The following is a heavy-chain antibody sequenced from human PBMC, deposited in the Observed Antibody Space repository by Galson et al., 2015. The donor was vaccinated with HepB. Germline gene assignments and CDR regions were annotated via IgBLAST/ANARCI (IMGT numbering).Heavy chain of an antibody. Sequence: SLRLSCAASGFTFSSYGMHWVRQAPGKGLEWVAVISYDGSNKYYADSVKGRFTISRDNSKNTLYLQMNSLRAEDTAVYYCAKGDVAGGAMDVWGQGTTVTVSS. CDR3: AKGDVAGGAMDV. CDR2: ISYDGSNK. V-gene: IGHV3-30*18. CDR1: GFTFSSYG. J-gene: IGHJ6*02. D-gene: IGHD5-24*01.